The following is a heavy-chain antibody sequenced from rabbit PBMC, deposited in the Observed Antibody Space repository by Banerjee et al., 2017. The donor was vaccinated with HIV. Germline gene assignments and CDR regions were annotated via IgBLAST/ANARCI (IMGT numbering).Heavy chain of an antibody. V-gene: IGHV1S45*01. Sequence: QEHLEESGGDLVKPEGSLTLTCTASGFSFSNNYWLCWVRQAPGKGLEWIACIGAGSNSAYYATWAKGRFTISKTSSTTVTLQMTSLTAADTATCFCARDAGYAGSNLWGQGTLVTVS. CDR2: IGAGSNSA. CDR1: GFSFSNNYW. CDR3: ARDAGYAGSNL. D-gene: IGHD4-2*01. J-gene: IGHJ4*01.